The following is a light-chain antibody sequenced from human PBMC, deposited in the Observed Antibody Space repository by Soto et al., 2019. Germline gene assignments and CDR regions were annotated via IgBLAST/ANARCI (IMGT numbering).Light chain of an antibody. CDR3: CSYAGSSTLV. CDR1: SSDVGSYNL. Sequence: QSALTQPASVSGSPGQSITISCTGTSSDVGSYNLVSWYQHHPGKAPKLMIYVVSKRPSGVSNRFSGSKSGNRASLTISGLQAEDEADYYCCSYAGSSTLVFGGGTKLTVL. J-gene: IGLJ2*01. CDR2: VVS. V-gene: IGLV2-23*02.